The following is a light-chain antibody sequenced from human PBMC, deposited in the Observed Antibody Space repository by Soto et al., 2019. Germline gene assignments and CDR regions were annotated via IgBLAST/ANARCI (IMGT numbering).Light chain of an antibody. J-gene: IGKJ3*01. CDR1: QSISDT. CDR2: GAS. V-gene: IGKV3-15*01. Sequence: EIVMTQSPVTLSVSPGGRATLSCRASQSISDTLAWYQQKPGQAPRLLIHGASTRAPGFPARFSGSGSGTDFTLTISSLQSEDFAVYYCQQYGRFFGPGTKVDIK. CDR3: QQYGRF.